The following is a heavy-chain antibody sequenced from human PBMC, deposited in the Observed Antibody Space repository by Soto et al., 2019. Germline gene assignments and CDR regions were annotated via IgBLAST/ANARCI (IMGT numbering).Heavy chain of an antibody. CDR1: GGTFSSYA. V-gene: IGHV1-69*13. D-gene: IGHD3-22*01. J-gene: IGHJ4*02. CDR2: IIPIFGTA. CDR3: SRSASMIVLVITDLEYYFDY. Sequence: SVKVSCKASGGTFSSYAISWVRQAPGQGLEWMGGIIPIFGTAKYEKKFQGRVTITADESASTASMYLSILRSEDTAVYYYSRSASMIVLVITDLEYYFDYWGQGTLVTVSS.